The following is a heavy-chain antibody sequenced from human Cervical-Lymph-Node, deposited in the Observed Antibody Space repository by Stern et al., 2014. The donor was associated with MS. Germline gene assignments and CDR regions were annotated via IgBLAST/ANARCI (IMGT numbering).Heavy chain of an antibody. D-gene: IGHD2-2*01. Sequence: VQLVESGGGVVQPGTSLRLSCAAFGFTFSTHGMPWVRQAPCKGLEWVAVIWYDGSNAAYASSVKGRVTISRDNSKNMLYLQMNSLRAEDTAVYYCVAYASGANINFWGQGTLVTVSS. CDR2: IWYDGSNA. J-gene: IGHJ4*02. V-gene: IGHV3-33*01. CDR3: VAYASGANINF. CDR1: GFTFSTHG.